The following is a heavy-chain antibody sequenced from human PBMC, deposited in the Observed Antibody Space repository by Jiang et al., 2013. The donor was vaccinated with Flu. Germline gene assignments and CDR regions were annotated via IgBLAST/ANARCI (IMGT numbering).Heavy chain of an antibody. V-gene: IGHV1-18*01. J-gene: IGHJ4*02. Sequence: GAEVKKPGASVKVSCKASGYNYSFMWVRQAPGQGLEWMGWISTSNGKTDYAQNFQGRVTMTTDTSTNTAYMELKSLRSDDTAIYYCARGAFDYWGQGTRVTVSS. CDR1: GYNYS. CDR3: ARGAFDY. CDR2: ISTSNGKT.